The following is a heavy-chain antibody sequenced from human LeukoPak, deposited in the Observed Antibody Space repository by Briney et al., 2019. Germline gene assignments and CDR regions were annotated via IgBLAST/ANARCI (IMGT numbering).Heavy chain of an antibody. Sequence: GGSLRLSCAASGFTFSSYWMHWVRQAPGKGLVWVSRINSDGSSTSYADSVKGRFTISRDNAKNTLYLQMNSLRAEDTAVYYCARLYSSGYYYPFDFWGQGTLVTVSS. D-gene: IGHD3-22*01. V-gene: IGHV3-74*01. CDR2: INSDGSST. CDR1: GFTFSSYW. CDR3: ARLYSSGYYYPFDF. J-gene: IGHJ4*02.